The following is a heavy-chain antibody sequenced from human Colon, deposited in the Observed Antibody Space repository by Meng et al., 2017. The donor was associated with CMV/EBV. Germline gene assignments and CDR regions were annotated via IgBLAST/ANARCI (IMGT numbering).Heavy chain of an antibody. V-gene: IGHV3-7*04. Sequence: VRLLGSGGALVQPGGSLRLSCAASGFIFSSYWMDWVRQVPGKGLELVAIINHDGSADYYVDSVKGRLTVSRDNAKNSLYLQLNSLRVDDTAIYFCARDVRFGLFDLWGPGTLVTVSS. CDR1: GFIFSSYW. CDR2: INHDGSAD. CDR3: ARDVRFGLFDL. D-gene: IGHD3-16*01. J-gene: IGHJ2*01.